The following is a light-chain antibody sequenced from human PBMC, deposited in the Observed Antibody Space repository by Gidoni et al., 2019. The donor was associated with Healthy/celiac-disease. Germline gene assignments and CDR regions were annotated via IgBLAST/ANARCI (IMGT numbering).Light chain of an antibody. CDR1: QSVSSN. CDR3: QQYNNWPPYT. CDR2: GAS. Sequence: EIVMTQSPATLSVSPGARATPSCRASQSVSSNLAWYQQKPGQAPRLLIYGASTRATGIPARFSGSGSGTEFTLTISSLQSEDFAVYYCQQYNNWPPYTFXQXTKLEIK. J-gene: IGKJ2*01. V-gene: IGKV3-15*01.